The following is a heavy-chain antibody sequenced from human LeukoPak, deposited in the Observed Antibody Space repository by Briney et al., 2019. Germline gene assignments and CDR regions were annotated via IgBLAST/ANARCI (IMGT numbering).Heavy chain of an antibody. J-gene: IGHJ3*02. V-gene: IGHV4-34*01. CDR3: ARSAPTMILVVITLSYAFDI. Sequence: SETLSLTCAVYGGSFSGYYWSWIRQPPGKGLEWIGEINHSGSTNYNPSLKSRVTISVDTSKNQFSLKLSSVTAADTAVYYCARSAPTMILVVITLSYAFDIWGQGTMVTVSS. D-gene: IGHD3-22*01. CDR2: INHSGST. CDR1: GGSFSGYY.